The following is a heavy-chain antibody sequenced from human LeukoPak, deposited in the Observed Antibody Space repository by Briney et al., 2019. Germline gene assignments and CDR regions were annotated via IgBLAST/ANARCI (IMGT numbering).Heavy chain of an antibody. CDR3: ARHAVNSGSYSHAFDI. CDR2: IQYTGNT. D-gene: IGHD1-26*01. CDR1: GGSIGSSTYY. J-gene: IGHJ3*02. Sequence: PSETLSLTCTVSGGSIGSSTYYWGWIRQPPGKGLEWIGSIQYTGNTHYNPSLKSRVTISVDTSKNQFSLRLSSVTAADTAVYYCARHAVNSGSYSHAFDIWGQGTMVTVSS. V-gene: IGHV4-39*01.